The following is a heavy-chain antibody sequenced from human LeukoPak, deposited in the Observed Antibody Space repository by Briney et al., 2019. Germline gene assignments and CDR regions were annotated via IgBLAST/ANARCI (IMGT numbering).Heavy chain of an antibody. J-gene: IGHJ1*01. D-gene: IGHD3-22*01. Sequence: ASVKVSCKTSGYTFTSYGMHWVRQAPGQSLEWMGWINGGNGNTKYSEKFQGRVTIIRDTSASTAYMELSSLRSEDTAVYYCARVPLHDDSGHYYPHWGQGTLVTVSS. V-gene: IGHV1-3*01. CDR2: INGGNGNT. CDR3: ARVPLHDDSGHYYPH. CDR1: GYTFTSYG.